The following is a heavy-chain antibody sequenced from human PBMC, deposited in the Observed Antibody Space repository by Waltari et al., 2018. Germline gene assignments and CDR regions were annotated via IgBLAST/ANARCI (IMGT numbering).Heavy chain of an antibody. J-gene: IGHJ4*02. D-gene: IGHD3-10*01. CDR1: GGTFSSYA. V-gene: IGHV1-69*01. Sequence: QVQLVQSGAEVKKPGSSVKVSCKASGGTFSSYAISGVRQAPGQGLEWMGGIIPIFGTANYAQKFQGRVTITADESTSTAYMELSSLRSEDTAVYYCARESITMVRGATYYFDYWGQGTLVTVSS. CDR3: ARESITMVRGATYYFDY. CDR2: IIPIFGTA.